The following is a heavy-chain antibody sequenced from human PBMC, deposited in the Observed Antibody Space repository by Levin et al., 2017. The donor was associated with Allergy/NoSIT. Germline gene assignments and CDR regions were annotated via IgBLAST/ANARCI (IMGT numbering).Heavy chain of an antibody. J-gene: IGHJ5*02. V-gene: IGHV3-30*03. CDR1: GFIFSNYG. CDR2: IPSGGGNI. Sequence: PGGSLRLSCAASGFIFSNYGMHWARQAPGKGLEWVAIIPSGGGNIYYADSVKGRFTVSRDNSENTLFLQMNSLTPEDTAMYYCARDLSGRFDPWGQGTLVTVSS. CDR3: ARDLSGRFDP.